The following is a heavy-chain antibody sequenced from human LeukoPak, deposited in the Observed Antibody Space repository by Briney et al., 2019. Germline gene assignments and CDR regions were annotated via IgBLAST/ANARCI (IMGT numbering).Heavy chain of an antibody. CDR2: IKQDGSEK. J-gene: IGHJ4*02. V-gene: IGHV3-7*03. CDR3: AKDFDY. CDR1: GFTFNNYW. Sequence: PGGSLRLSCAASGFTFNNYWMSWVRQAPGKGLEWVANIKQDGSEKYYVDSVKGRFTISRDNAKNSLYLQMNSLRAEDTALYYCAKDFDYWGQGTLVTVSS.